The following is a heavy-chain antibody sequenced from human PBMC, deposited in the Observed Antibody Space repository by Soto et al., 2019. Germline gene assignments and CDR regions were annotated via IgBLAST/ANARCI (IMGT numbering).Heavy chain of an antibody. J-gene: IGHJ6*02. CDR1: GFTFSSYS. CDR2: ISSSSSTI. CDR3: ARGGGDIVVVPAAMSGMDV. Sequence: PGGSLRLSCAASGFTFSSYSMNWVRQAPGKGLEWVSYISSSSSTIYYADSVKGRFTISRDNAKNSLYLQMNSLRDEDTAAYYCARGGGDIVVVPAAMSGMDVWGQGTTVTVSS. D-gene: IGHD2-2*01. V-gene: IGHV3-48*02.